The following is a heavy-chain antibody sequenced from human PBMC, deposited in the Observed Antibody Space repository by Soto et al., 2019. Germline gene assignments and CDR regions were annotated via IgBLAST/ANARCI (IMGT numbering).Heavy chain of an antibody. CDR3: ARDTMITANGFDP. CDR2: ISVHNGNT. D-gene: IGHD3-22*01. V-gene: IGHV1-18*01. CDR1: GYTFSSYS. J-gene: IGHJ5*02. Sequence: QVQLMQSGPEVKKPGASVKVSCKASGYTFSSYSISWVRQAPGQGLEWMGWISVHNGNTEYAQRLEGRVSMTTDTSTSTAYMSLVSLRSDDTAAYYCARDTMITANGFDPWGQSTLVTVSS.